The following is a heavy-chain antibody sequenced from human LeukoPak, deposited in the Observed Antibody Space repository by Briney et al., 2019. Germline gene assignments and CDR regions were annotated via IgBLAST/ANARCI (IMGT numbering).Heavy chain of an antibody. D-gene: IGHD3-22*01. CDR1: GFTFDDYA. V-gene: IGHV3-9*01. CDR3: AKDRMESGYYNGFDY. CDR2: ISWNSGSI. J-gene: IGHJ4*02. Sequence: GRSLRLSCAASGFTFDDYAMHWVRQAPGKGPEWVSGISWNSGSIGYADSVKGRFTISRDNAKNSLYLQMNSLRAEDTALYYCAKDRMESGYYNGFDYWGQGTLVTVSS.